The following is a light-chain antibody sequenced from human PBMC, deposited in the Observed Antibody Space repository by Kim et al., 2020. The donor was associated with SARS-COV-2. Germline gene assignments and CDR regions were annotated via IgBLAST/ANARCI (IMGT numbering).Light chain of an antibody. J-gene: IGKJ1*01. CDR2: GAS. CDR3: QQYNNRT. CDR1: QSVSSN. V-gene: IGKV3-15*01. Sequence: EIVMTQSPATLSVSPGERATLSCRASQSVSSNLAWYQQKPGQAPRLLIYGASTRATGIPARFSGSGSGTEFTLTISSLQSEDFAVYYCQQYNNRTFGQGTKVDIK.